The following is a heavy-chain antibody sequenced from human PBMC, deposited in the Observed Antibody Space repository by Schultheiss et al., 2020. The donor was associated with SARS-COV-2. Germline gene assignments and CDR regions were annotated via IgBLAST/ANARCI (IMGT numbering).Heavy chain of an antibody. CDR3: ARLGLDTAMRGDAFDI. Sequence: GGSLRLSCKGSQYTFSTYWIGWVRQMPGRGLEWMGLIYPGDSDTRYSPSFQGQVTISVDKSISTAYLQWSSLKASDTAMYYCARLGLDTAMRGDAFDIWGQGTMVTVSS. V-gene: IGHV5-51*01. CDR2: IYPGDSDT. CDR1: QYTFSTYW. D-gene: IGHD5-18*01. J-gene: IGHJ3*02.